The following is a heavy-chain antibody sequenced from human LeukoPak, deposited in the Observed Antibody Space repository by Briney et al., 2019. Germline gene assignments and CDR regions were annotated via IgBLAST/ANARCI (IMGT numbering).Heavy chain of an antibody. CDR3: ARVRGNSYGYTNWFDP. Sequence: SVKVSCEASGGTFSSYAISWVRQAPGQGLEWMGRIIPILGIANYAQKFQGRVTITADKSTSTAYMELSSLRSEDTAVYYCARVRGNSYGYTNWFDPWGQGTLVTVSS. CDR1: GGTFSSYA. CDR2: IIPILGIA. J-gene: IGHJ5*02. D-gene: IGHD5-18*01. V-gene: IGHV1-69*04.